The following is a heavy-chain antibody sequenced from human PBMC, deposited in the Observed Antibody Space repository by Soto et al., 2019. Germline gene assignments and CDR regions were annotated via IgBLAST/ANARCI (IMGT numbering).Heavy chain of an antibody. Sequence: PSETLSLTCTVSGGAINGYYWSWIRQPPGKGLEYIGFIRYSGSTKYNPSPKSRVTISVDTSKNQFSLRLRSVTAADTAIYYCARHYGSGTYALDYWGRGTLVTVSS. J-gene: IGHJ4*02. CDR2: IRYSGST. D-gene: IGHD3-10*01. CDR3: ARHYGSGTYALDY. CDR1: GGAINGYY. V-gene: IGHV4-59*01.